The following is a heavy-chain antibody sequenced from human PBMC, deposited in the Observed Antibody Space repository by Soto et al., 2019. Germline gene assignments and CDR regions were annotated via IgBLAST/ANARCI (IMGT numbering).Heavy chain of an antibody. Sequence: GGSLRLSCAASGFTLDDYGMSWVRQAPGKGLEWVSGINWNGGSTGYADSVKGRFTISRDNAKNSLYLQMNSLRAEDTALYHCASLSSSWYYYYMDVWGKGTTVTVSS. CDR3: ASLSSSWYYYYMDV. J-gene: IGHJ6*03. CDR1: GFTLDDYG. D-gene: IGHD6-13*01. V-gene: IGHV3-20*01. CDR2: INWNGGST.